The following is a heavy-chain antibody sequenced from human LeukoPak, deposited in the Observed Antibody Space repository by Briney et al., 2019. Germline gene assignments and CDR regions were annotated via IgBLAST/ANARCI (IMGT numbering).Heavy chain of an antibody. Sequence: ASVKVSCKASGYTFTGYYMHWVRQAPGQGLEWMGWINPNSGGTNYAQKFQGRVTMTRDTSISTAYMELSRLRSDDTAVYYCGITMVRGVLFGMDVWSQGTTVTVSS. D-gene: IGHD3-10*01. CDR3: GITMVRGVLFGMDV. J-gene: IGHJ6*02. CDR1: GYTFTGYY. V-gene: IGHV1-2*02. CDR2: INPNSGGT.